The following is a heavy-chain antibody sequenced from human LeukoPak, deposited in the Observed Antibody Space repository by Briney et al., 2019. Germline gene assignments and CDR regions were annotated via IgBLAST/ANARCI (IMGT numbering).Heavy chain of an antibody. Sequence: GGSLRLSCAASGFIFSHYSMNWVRQAPGKGLEWVAYIKSDSATIYYGDSVKGRFTISRDNAKNSLYLQMNSLRAEDTAVYCCARGVGSSSWSRHWFDPWGQGTLVTVSS. V-gene: IGHV3-48*04. CDR2: IKSDSATI. D-gene: IGHD6-13*01. J-gene: IGHJ5*02. CDR3: ARGVGSSSWSRHWFDP. CDR1: GFIFSHYS.